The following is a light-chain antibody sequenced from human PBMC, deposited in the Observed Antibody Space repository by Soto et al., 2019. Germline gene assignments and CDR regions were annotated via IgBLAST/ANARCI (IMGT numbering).Light chain of an antibody. CDR3: MQALQAQWT. J-gene: IGKJ1*01. CDR1: QSLLHSNGYNY. V-gene: IGKV2-28*01. Sequence: DIVMTQSPLSLPVTPGEPASISCRSSQSLLHSNGYNYLDWYLQRPGQSPQLLIYLGFNRASGVPDRFSGSASGTDFTLKISSVEAEDIGVYYCMQALQAQWTFGQGTKVDIK. CDR2: LGF.